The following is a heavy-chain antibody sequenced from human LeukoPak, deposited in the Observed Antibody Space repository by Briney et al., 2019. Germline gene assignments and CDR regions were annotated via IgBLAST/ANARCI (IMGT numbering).Heavy chain of an antibody. CDR1: GYTFTIYG. D-gene: IGHD6-19*01. J-gene: IGHJ3*02. CDR2: INLNNGGT. Sequence: AVTVSFTSSGYTFTIYGISWVRQPPAQGLGWMGLINLNNGGTNYSQKFQGRVTITRDTSIRTASMELSWLRSDDTAVYYCARDKFSGQWLVLDAFDIWGQGTMVTVSS. CDR3: ARDKFSGQWLVLDAFDI. V-gene: IGHV1-2*02.